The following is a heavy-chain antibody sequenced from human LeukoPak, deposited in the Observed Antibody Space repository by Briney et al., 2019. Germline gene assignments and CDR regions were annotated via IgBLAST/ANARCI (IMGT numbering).Heavy chain of an antibody. CDR2: ISASGHYT. D-gene: IGHD3-16*01. Sequence: GGSLRLSCEASGFTFSNSAMSWVRQAPGKGLEWVSGISASGHYTYNADSAKGRFTISRDNSKNTLYLQMNSLRAADTALYYYAKDAPWGDYYFYFYIDVWGKGTTVTVSS. CDR1: GFTFSNSA. J-gene: IGHJ6*03. V-gene: IGHV3-23*01. CDR3: AKDAPWGDYYFYFYIDV.